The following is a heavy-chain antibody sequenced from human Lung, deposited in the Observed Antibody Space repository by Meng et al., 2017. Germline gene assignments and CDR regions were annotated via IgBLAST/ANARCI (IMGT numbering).Heavy chain of an antibody. V-gene: IGHV4-30-4*01. CDR1: GGSISSSNYY. J-gene: IGHJ2*01. CDR2: IYNSGST. Sequence: QGRLQGSGPGLVKPYQTLSLTCTVSGGSISSSNYYWSWIRQPPGKGLEWSGHIYNSGSTYYNPSLKSRITISVDTSKNQFSLKLSSVTAADTAVYYCARGQKGYFDLWGRGTLVTVSS. CDR3: ARGQKGYFDL.